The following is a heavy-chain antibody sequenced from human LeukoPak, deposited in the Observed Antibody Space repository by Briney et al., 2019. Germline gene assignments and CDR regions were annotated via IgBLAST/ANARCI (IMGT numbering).Heavy chain of an antibody. J-gene: IGHJ4*02. CDR2: ISYDGSNK. V-gene: IGHV3-30*18. Sequence: GGSLRLSCAASGFTFSSYGMHWVRQAPGKGLEWVAVISYDGSNKYYADSVKGRFTISRDNSKNTLYLQMNSLRAEDTAVYYRAKDRDFGVVPYYFDYWGQGTLVTVSS. CDR1: GFTFSSYG. D-gene: IGHD3-3*01. CDR3: AKDRDFGVVPYYFDY.